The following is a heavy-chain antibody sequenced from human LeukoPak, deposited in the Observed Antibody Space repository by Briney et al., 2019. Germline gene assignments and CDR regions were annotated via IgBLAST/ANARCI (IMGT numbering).Heavy chain of an antibody. CDR1: GGSISSSSYY. V-gene: IGHV4-39*01. D-gene: IGHD3-10*01. Sequence: ETSETLSLTCTVSGGSISSSSYYWGWIRQPPGKGLEWIGSIYYSGSTYYNPSLKSRVTISVDTSKNQFPLKLSSVTAADTAVYYCARFMVRGVSYYFDYWGQGTLVTVSS. CDR3: ARFMVRGVSYYFDY. CDR2: IYYSGST. J-gene: IGHJ4*02.